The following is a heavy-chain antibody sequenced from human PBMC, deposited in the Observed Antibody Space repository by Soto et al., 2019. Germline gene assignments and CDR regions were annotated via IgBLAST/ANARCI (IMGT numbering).Heavy chain of an antibody. D-gene: IGHD3-22*01. J-gene: IGHJ6*02. V-gene: IGHV1-69*13. Sequence: EASVKVSCKASGGTFSSYAINWVRQAPGQGLEWMGGIIPIFGAVNFAQRFQDRVTITADESTTTAYMELSSLRSEDTAVYYCARDYFDNEYYYGMDVWGQGTTVTVSS. CDR3: ARDYFDNEYYYGMDV. CDR1: GGTFSSYA. CDR2: IIPIFGAV.